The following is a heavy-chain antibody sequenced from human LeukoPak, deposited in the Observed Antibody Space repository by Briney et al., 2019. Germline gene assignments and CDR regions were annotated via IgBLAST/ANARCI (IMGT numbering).Heavy chain of an antibody. CDR2: IYYSGST. CDR1: GGSISSYY. Sequence: PSETLSLTCTVSGGSISSYYWSWIRQPPGKGLEWIGYIYYSGSTYYNPSLKSRVTISVDTSKNQFSLKLSSVTAADTAVYYCARGGGNYGDYSLDYWGQGTLVTVSS. V-gene: IGHV4-59*08. J-gene: IGHJ4*02. CDR3: ARGGGNYGDYSLDY. D-gene: IGHD4-17*01.